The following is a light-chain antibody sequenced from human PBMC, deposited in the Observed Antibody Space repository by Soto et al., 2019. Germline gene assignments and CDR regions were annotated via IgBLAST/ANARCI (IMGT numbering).Light chain of an antibody. J-gene: IGKJ1*01. CDR2: GAS. Sequence: IVMTQSPATLSVSPGERATLSCRASQSVRNYLVWYQQRPGQAPRLLIFGASTRATDIPARFSGSGSGTEFTLTISSLQSEDFAVYYCQQYNNWPRTFGQGTKVEIK. CDR1: QSVRNY. V-gene: IGKV3-15*01. CDR3: QQYNNWPRT.